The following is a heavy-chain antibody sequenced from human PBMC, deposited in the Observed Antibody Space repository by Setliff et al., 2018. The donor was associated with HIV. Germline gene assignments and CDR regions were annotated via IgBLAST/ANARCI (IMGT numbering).Heavy chain of an antibody. V-gene: IGHV4-34*01. CDR3: ARDRRETHFNYYYGMDV. Sequence: SETLSLTCAVYGGSFSGYYWSWIRQPPGKGLEWIGEINHSRSTNYNPSLKSRVTISVDTSKNQFSLKLRSVTAADTAVYYCARDRRETHFNYYYGMDVWGRGTTVTVSS. J-gene: IGHJ6*02. CDR2: INHSRST. CDR1: GGSFSGYY. D-gene: IGHD1-26*01.